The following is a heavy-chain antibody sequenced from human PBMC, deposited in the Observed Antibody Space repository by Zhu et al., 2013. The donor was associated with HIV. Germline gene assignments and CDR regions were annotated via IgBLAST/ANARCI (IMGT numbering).Heavy chain of an antibody. J-gene: IGHJ3*02. CDR2: IIPIFGTA. Sequence: QVQLCSLGLSEEAWVLGEGLLQGFWSTFSSYAISWVRQAPGQGLEWMGGIIPIFGTANYAQKFQGRVTITADKSTSTAYMELSSLRSEDTAVYYCARVEMATRGFDTWGQGTMVTVSS. V-gene: IGHV1-69*06. CDR1: STFSSYA. CDR3: ARVEMATRGFDT. D-gene: IGHD5-12*01.